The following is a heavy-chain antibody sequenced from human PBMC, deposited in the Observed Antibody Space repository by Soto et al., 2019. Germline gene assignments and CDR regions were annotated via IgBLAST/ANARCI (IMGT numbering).Heavy chain of an antibody. Sequence: ASVKVSCKVSGYTLTELSMQWVRQAPGKGLEWMGAFDPEDGETIYAQKFQGRVTMTEDTSTDTAYMELSSLRSEDTAVYYCATLNGYYYYGMDVWGQGTTVTVSS. CDR3: ATLNGYYYYGMDV. J-gene: IGHJ6*02. CDR2: FDPEDGET. CDR1: GYTLTELS. D-gene: IGHD2-8*01. V-gene: IGHV1-24*01.